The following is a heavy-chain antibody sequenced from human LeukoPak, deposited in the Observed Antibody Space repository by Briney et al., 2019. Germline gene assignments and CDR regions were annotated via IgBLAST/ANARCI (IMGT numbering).Heavy chain of an antibody. J-gene: IGHJ4*02. Sequence: SETLSLTCAVYGGSFSGYYWSWIRQPPNKGLEWIGEINHSGSTNYNPSLKSRVTISVDTSKNQFSLRLSSVTAADTAVHYCASPAYYYDSSGRAWGQGTLVTVSS. CDR1: GGSFSGYY. V-gene: IGHV4-34*01. D-gene: IGHD3-22*01. CDR2: INHSGST. CDR3: ASPAYYYDSSGRA.